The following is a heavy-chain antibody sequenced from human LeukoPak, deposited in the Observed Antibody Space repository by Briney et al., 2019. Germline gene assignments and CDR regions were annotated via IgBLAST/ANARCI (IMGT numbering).Heavy chain of an antibody. V-gene: IGHV3-23*01. CDR1: GFTFSSYA. D-gene: IGHD2-15*01. Sequence: GGSLRLSCAASGFTFSSYAMTWVRQAPGKGLEWVSTLKGNGGNIQYADSVKGRFTISRDNSKNTLYLQMNTLRAEDTALYYCAKRSDDVVAYYFDSWGQGTLVTVSS. CDR3: AKRSDDVVAYYFDS. J-gene: IGHJ4*02. CDR2: LKGNGGNI.